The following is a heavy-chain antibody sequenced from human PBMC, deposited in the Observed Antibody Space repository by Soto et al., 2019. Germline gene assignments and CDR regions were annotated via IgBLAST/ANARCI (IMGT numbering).Heavy chain of an antibody. Sequence: PGGSLRLSCAASGFTFSSYAMSWVRQAPGKGLEWVSAISGSGGSTYYADSVKGRFTISRDNSKNTLYLQMNSLRAEDTAVYYCAKDTRFTITFGGVFLWGQGTLVTVSS. CDR2: ISGSGGST. CDR1: GFTFSSYA. CDR3: AKDTRFTITFGGVFL. D-gene: IGHD3-16*01. J-gene: IGHJ4*02. V-gene: IGHV3-23*01.